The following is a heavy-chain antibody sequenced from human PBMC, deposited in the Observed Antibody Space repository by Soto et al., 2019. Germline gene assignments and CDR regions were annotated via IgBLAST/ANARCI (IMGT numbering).Heavy chain of an antibody. V-gene: IGHV4-39*01. Sequence: SETLSLTCSVSGGSINSSSYFWGWVRQPPGKGLEWIGSIYYSGSTYYNPSLRSRVTISVDTSKNQFSLKLSSVTAADTAAFYCARHYSSGSRNWFDPWGQGTLVTVSS. D-gene: IGHD6-19*01. CDR1: GGSINSSSYF. CDR3: ARHYSSGSRNWFDP. J-gene: IGHJ5*02. CDR2: IYYSGST.